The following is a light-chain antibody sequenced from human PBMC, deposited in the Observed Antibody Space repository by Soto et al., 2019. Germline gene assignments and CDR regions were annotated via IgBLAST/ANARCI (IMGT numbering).Light chain of an antibody. CDR3: QQYDRSPVT. CDR1: QSISSW. V-gene: IGKV1-5*03. Sequence: DIQMTQSPSTLAAFVGDRVTITCRASQSISSWLAWYQQKPGKAPNLLIYKASNLESGVPSRVSGSGSGTEFTLSINGLQPDDFATYYCQQYDRSPVTFGQGTKLELK. CDR2: KAS. J-gene: IGKJ2*01.